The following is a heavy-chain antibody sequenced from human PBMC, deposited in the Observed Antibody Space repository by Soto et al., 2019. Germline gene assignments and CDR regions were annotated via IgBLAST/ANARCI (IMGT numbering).Heavy chain of an antibody. J-gene: IGHJ4*02. CDR1: GGTFSSYA. D-gene: IGHD6-13*01. V-gene: IGHV1-69*13. CDR2: IIPIFGTA. Sequence: GASVKVSCKASGGTFSSYAISWVRQAPGQGLEWMGGIIPIFGTANYAQKFQGRVTITADESTSTAYMELSSLRSEDTAVYYCARDRDNSNWPNFDFWGQGTLVTVSS. CDR3: ARDRDNSNWPNFDF.